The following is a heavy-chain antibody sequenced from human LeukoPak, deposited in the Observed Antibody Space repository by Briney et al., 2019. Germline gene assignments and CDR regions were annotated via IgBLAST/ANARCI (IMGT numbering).Heavy chain of an antibody. CDR1: GYTFTGYY. D-gene: IGHD3-10*01. Sequence: ASVKVSCKASGYTFTGYYMHWVRQAPGQGLEWMGWINPNSGGTNYAQKFQGRVTMTRDTSISTAYMELSRLRSDDTAVYYCARGGYGSGSYYNPDYWGQGTLVTVSS. CDR3: ARGGYGSGSYYNPDY. V-gene: IGHV1-2*02. CDR2: INPNSGGT. J-gene: IGHJ4*02.